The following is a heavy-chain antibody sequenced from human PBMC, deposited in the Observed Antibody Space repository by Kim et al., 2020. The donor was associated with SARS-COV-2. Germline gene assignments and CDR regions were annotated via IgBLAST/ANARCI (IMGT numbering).Heavy chain of an antibody. J-gene: IGHJ3*02. V-gene: IGHV3-74*01. CDR1: GSAFSLYW. CDR3: IRDNIQPGDI. CDR2: IDSDGSGT. Sequence: GGSLRLSCAASGSAFSLYWMHWVRQAPGKGLMWVAQIDSDGSGTSYADSVQGRFTISRDNANNMLYLQMNSLRADDTAIYYCIRDNIQPGDIWGQGTMVTVSS.